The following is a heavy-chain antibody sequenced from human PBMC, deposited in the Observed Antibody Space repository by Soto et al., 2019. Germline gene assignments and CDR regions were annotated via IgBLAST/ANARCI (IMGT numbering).Heavy chain of an antibody. V-gene: IGHV4-39*01. J-gene: IGHJ6*02. Sequence: QLQLQESGPGLVKPSETLSLTCTVSGGSISSSSYYWGWIRQPPGKGLEWVGSIYYSGSTYYTPSLESRLTISIDTSKNQLSLKLSSVTAADAAVDYCATSSLGYYYGMDVWGQGTTVTFSS. CDR1: GGSISSSSYY. D-gene: IGHD2-2*01. CDR2: IYYSGST. CDR3: ATSSLGYYYGMDV.